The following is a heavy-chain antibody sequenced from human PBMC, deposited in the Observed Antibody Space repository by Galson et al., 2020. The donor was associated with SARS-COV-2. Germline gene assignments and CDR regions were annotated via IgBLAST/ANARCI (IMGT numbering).Heavy chain of an antibody. Sequence: ASETLSLTCSVSGYSISSGYYWMWIRQSPERGLEWIENIHRSGSNYYNPSLKSRATISVDTSKNQFSLRLNSMTAEDTAVDYCARQVVAKTDYFDYWGRGILVTVSS. J-gene: IGHJ4*02. V-gene: IGHV4-38-2*02. CDR1: GYSISSGYY. CDR2: IHRSGSN. CDR3: ARQVVAKTDYFDY. D-gene: IGHD2-15*01.